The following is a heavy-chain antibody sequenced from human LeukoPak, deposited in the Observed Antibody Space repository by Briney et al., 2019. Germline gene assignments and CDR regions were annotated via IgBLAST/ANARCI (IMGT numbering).Heavy chain of an antibody. J-gene: IGHJ4*02. CDR3: ARGHAGVAAGFFDY. CDR1: GFTFDDYG. D-gene: IGHD6-13*01. CDR2: INWNGGST. V-gene: IGHV3-20*04. Sequence: PGGSLRLSCAASGFTFDDYGMSWVRQAPGKGLEWVSGINWNGGSTGYADSVKGRFTISRDNSKNTLYLQMNSLRGEDTAVYYCARGHAGVAAGFFDYWGRGTLVTVSS.